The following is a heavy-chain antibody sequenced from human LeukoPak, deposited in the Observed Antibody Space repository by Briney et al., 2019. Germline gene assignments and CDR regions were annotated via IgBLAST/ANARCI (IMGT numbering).Heavy chain of an antibody. CDR2: ISSNGDST. V-gene: IGHV3-64*01. CDR3: ARFVRVVTGSYFDY. Sequence: PGGSLRLSCAASGFTFSSYAMHWVRQAPGKGLEYVSVISSNGDSTYYANSVKGRFTISRDNSKNTLYLQMGSLRAEDMAVYYCARFVRVVTGSYFDYLGQGTLGTVSS. CDR1: GFTFSSYA. J-gene: IGHJ4*02. D-gene: IGHD2-21*02.